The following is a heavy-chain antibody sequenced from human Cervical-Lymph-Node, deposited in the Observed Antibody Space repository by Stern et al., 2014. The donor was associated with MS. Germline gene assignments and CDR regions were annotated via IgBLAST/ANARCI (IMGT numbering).Heavy chain of an antibody. J-gene: IGHJ6*02. CDR1: RFTFSNYG. CDR3: AKEVLAGNYNYGMDV. D-gene: IGHD6-19*01. V-gene: IGHV3-30*18. CDR2: ISYDGSNK. Sequence: QMQLVQSGGGVVQPGRSLRLSCEASRFTFSNYGMHWVRQAPGKGLEWVAVISYDGSNKYYADSVKGRVTISRDNSKNTLYLQMNSLRAEDTAVYYCAKEVLAGNYNYGMDVWGQGTTVTVSS.